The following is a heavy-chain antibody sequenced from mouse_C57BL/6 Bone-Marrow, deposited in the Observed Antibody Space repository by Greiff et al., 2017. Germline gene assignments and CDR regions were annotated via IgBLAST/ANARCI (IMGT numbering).Heavy chain of an antibody. J-gene: IGHJ3*01. D-gene: IGHD1-1*01. CDR2: IHPNSGST. V-gene: IGHV1-64*01. CDR1: GYTFTSYW. CDR3: ARKGYYGSSSAWFAY. Sequence: VQLQQSGAELVKPGASVKLSCKASGYTFTSYWMHWVKQRPGQGLEWIGMIHPNSGSTNYNEKFKSKATLTVDKSSSTAYMQLSSLTSEDSAVYYCARKGYYGSSSAWFAYWGQGTLVTVSA.